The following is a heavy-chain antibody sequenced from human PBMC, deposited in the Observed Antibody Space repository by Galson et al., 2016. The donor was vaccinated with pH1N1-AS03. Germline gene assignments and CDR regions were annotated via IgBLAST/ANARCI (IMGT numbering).Heavy chain of an antibody. CDR3: ARRTISGVDLQRRFDA. Sequence: SVKVSCKASGYTFTHFGISWVRQAPGQGLEWLGWISTYTGETNYAQKFQGRVTMTTDTSTNTVYMELRNLTSNDTALYYCARRTISGVDLQRRFDAWGQGTLVTVSS. CDR2: ISTYTGET. CDR1: GYTFTHFG. V-gene: IGHV1-18*01. D-gene: IGHD3-3*01. J-gene: IGHJ5*02.